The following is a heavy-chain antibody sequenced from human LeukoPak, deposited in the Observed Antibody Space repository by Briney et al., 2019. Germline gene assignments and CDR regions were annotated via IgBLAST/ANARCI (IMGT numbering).Heavy chain of an antibody. D-gene: IGHD3-22*01. CDR3: ASEFYYYDSSGYYYVLDY. J-gene: IGHJ4*02. CDR2: IYYSGST. V-gene: IGHV4-39*07. Sequence: SETLSLTCTVSGASISSSSYYWGWIRQPPGKGLEWIGIIYYSGSTYYNPSLKSRVTISEDTSKNQFSLKLSSVTAADTAVYYCASEFYYYDSSGYYYVLDYWGQGTLVTVSS. CDR1: GASISSSSYY.